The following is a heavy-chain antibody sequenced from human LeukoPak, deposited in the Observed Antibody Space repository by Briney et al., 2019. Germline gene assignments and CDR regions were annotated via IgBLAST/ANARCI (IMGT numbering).Heavy chain of an antibody. J-gene: IGHJ4*02. V-gene: IGHV4-59*08. CDR2: IHYTGST. CDR3: ARHFPNHGGDYFDY. D-gene: IGHD4-17*01. CDR1: GGSLRNYY. Sequence: PSETLSLTCTVSGGSLRNYYWIWIRQPPGKGLQWIGYIHYTGSTDYNPSLKSRATVSIDTSKNQFSLRLSSVTAADTAVYYCARHFPNHGGDYFDYWGQGTLVTVSS.